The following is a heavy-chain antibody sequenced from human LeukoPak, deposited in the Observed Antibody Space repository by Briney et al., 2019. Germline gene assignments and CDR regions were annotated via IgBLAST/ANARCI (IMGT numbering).Heavy chain of an antibody. CDR1: GGSISSSSYY. J-gene: IGHJ4*02. CDR2: IYYSGST. D-gene: IGHD6-13*01. CDR3: ARAAAGSHSFDY. V-gene: IGHV4-39*07. Sequence: SETLSLTCTVSGGSISSSSYYWGWIRQPPGKGLEWIGSIYYSGSTYYNPSLKSRVTISVDTSKNQFSLKLSSVTAADTAVYYCARAAAGSHSFDYWGQGTLDTVSS.